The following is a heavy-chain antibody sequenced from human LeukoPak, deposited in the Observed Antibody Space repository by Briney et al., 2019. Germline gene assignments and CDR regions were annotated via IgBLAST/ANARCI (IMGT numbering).Heavy chain of an antibody. D-gene: IGHD2-8*01. CDR3: ARDSYCTNGVCRGAFDI. CDR1: GFTFSRYG. V-gene: IGHV3-30*02. CDR2: IRYDGSNK. Sequence: GGSLRLSCAASGFTFSRYGMHWVRQAPGKGLEWVAFIRYDGSNKYYADSLKGRFTISRDNSKNTLYLQMNSLRAEDTAVYYCARDSYCTNGVCRGAFDIWGQGTMVTVSS. J-gene: IGHJ3*02.